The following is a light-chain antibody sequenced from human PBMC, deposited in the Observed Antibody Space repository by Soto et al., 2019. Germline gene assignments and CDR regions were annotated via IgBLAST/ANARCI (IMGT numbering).Light chain of an antibody. Sequence: QSALTQPASVSGSPGQSITISCTGTSSDVENYNLVSWYQQHPGKAPKLMIYEVSKRPSGVSNRFSGSKSGNTASLTISGLQAEDEDDYYCCSYAGSSTFVVFGGGTKLTVL. V-gene: IGLV2-23*02. CDR2: EVS. CDR1: SSDVENYNL. J-gene: IGLJ2*01. CDR3: CSYAGSSTFVV.